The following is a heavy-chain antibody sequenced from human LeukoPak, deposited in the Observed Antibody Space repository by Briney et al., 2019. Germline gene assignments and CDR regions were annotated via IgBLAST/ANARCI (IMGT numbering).Heavy chain of an antibody. CDR2: INHSGST. Sequence: PSETLSLTCAVYGASFSGSYWSWIRQPPGKGLEWIGEINHSGSTNYNPSLKSRVTISVDTSKNQFSLKLSSVTAADTAVYYCARDRLRGTGTLGDYWGQGTLVTVSS. J-gene: IGHJ4*02. D-gene: IGHD4-17*01. CDR1: GASFSGSY. V-gene: IGHV4-34*01. CDR3: ARDRLRGTGTLGDY.